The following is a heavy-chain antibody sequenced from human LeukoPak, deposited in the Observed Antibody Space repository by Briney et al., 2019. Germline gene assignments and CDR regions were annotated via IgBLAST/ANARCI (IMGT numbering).Heavy chain of an antibody. CDR1: GFSFSNYW. J-gene: IGHJ5*02. Sequence: PGGSLRLSCAASGFSFSNYWIHWVRQAPGKGLVWVSRISSGVISTNYADPVKGRFTISRDNAKNTVYLQMNSLRVEDTAVYYRARVCVGCWWFDPWGQGSLVSVSS. D-gene: IGHD4/OR15-4a*01. CDR3: ARVCVGCWWFDP. CDR2: ISSGVIST. V-gene: IGHV3-74*01.